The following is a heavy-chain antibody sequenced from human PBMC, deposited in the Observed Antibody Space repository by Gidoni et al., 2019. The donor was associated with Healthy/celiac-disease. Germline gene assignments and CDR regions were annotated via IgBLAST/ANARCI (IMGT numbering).Heavy chain of an antibody. D-gene: IGHD3-22*01. CDR1: GFTFDDYA. J-gene: IGHJ3*02. CDR2: ISWNSGSI. CDR3: AKDNYYDSSDYYSGAFDI. V-gene: IGHV3-9*01. Sequence: EVQLVESGGGLVQPGRSLRLSCAASGFTFDDYAMHWVRQAPGKGLEWVSGISWNSGSIGYADSVKGRFTISRDNAKNSLYLQMNSLRAEDTALYYCAKDNYYDSSDYYSGAFDIWGQGTMVTVSS.